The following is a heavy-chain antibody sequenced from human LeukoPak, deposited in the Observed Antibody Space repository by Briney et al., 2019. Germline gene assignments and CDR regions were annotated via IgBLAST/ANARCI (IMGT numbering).Heavy chain of an antibody. D-gene: IGHD3-22*01. Sequence: GGSLRLSCAASGFTFSNAWMSWVRQAPGKGLEWVGRIKSKTDGGTTDYAAPVKGRFTISRDDSKNTLYLQMNSLKTEDTAVYYCTTVPPTYYYDSSGYYPPLEYFDYWGQGTLVTVSS. CDR3: TTVPPTYYYDSSGYYPPLEYFDY. V-gene: IGHV3-15*01. CDR1: GFTFSNAW. J-gene: IGHJ4*02. CDR2: IKSKTDGGTT.